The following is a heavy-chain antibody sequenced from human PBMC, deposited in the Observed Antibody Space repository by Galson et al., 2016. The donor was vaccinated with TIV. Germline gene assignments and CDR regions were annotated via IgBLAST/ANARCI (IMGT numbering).Heavy chain of an antibody. CDR3: ARDLGDSDTLPFDY. J-gene: IGHJ4*02. Sequence: SVKVSCKASGYTFSGYYIHWVRQAPGQSLEWMGWINPQSGDTNYAQKLQGRVTITRDTSVATAYMELNRLTSDDTAVYYCARDLGDSDTLPFDYWGPGTLVTGSP. CDR1: GYTFSGYY. CDR2: INPQSGDT. D-gene: IGHD3-16*01. V-gene: IGHV1-2*02.